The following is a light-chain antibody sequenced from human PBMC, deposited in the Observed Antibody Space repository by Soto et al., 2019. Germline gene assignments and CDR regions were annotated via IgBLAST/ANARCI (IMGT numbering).Light chain of an antibody. J-gene: IGKJ2*02. V-gene: IGKV1-39*01. CDR3: QQAFSAPCT. CDR2: AAS. CDR1: QSINNY. Sequence: DIQMTQSPSSLSASVGDRVTITCRASQSINNYLHWYQQKPGEAPKLLIYAASTLHSGVPSRFSGRGSGTEFTLIVSGLEPEDFATYYCQQAFSAPCTFGQGTKVEIK.